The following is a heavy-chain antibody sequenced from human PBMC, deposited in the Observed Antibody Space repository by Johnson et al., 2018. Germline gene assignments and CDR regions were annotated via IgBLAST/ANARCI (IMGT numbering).Heavy chain of an antibody. CDR3: ARTFGDDNFLPFDV. V-gene: IGHV4-30-4*01. Sequence: QVQLQESGPGLVKPSQTLSLTCIVSGGSITSGDYYWGWIHQPPGKGLEWVGYIFHSGITYYNPSLKSRATISVDTSKNQFSLKPNSVTAADPAVYYFARTFGDDNFLPFDVWGQGTMVTVSS. CDR1: GGSITSGDYY. D-gene: IGHD2/OR15-2a*01. J-gene: IGHJ3*01. CDR2: IFHSGIT.